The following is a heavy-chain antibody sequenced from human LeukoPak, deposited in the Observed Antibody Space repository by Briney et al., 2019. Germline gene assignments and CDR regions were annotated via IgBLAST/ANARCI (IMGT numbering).Heavy chain of an antibody. D-gene: IGHD2-15*01. V-gene: IGHV3-30*02. CDR3: AKVVRGYCSGGSCLWDAFDI. J-gene: IGHJ3*02. CDR2: IQYDGNNK. CDR1: GFTFSSYG. Sequence: GGSLRLSCATSGFTFSSYGMHWVRQAPGKGLEWVAYIQYDGNNKYYADSVKGRFTISRDNSKNTLYLQVSSLRAEDTAVYYCAKVVRGYCSGGSCLWDAFDIWGQGTMVTVSS.